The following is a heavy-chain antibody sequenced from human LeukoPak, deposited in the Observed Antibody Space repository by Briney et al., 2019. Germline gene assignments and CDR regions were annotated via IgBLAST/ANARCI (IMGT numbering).Heavy chain of an antibody. V-gene: IGHV3-21*01. Sequence: PGGSLRLSCAASGFTFSSYSMKWVRQAPGKGLEWVSSISSSSSYIYYADSVKGRFTISRDNAKNSLHLQMNSLRAEDTAVYYCAREYYGSGSYYFDYWGQGTLVTVSS. CDR3: AREYYGSGSYYFDY. J-gene: IGHJ4*02. CDR1: GFTFSSYS. CDR2: ISSSSSYI. D-gene: IGHD3-10*01.